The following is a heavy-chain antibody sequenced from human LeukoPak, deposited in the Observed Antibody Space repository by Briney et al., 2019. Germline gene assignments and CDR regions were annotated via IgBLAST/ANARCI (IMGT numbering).Heavy chain of an antibody. D-gene: IGHD3-3*01. V-gene: IGHV3-21*01. CDR2: ISSSSSYI. CDR3: ARDSGRDDFWSGYFESYGPDYYYYYMDV. J-gene: IGHJ6*03. Sequence: GGSLRLSCAASGFTFSSYSMNWVRQAPGKGLEWVSSISSSSSYIYYDDSVKGRFTICRDNAKNSLYLQMNSLRAEDTAVYYCARDSGRDDFWSGYFESYGPDYYYYYMDVWGKGTTVTVS. CDR1: GFTFSSYS.